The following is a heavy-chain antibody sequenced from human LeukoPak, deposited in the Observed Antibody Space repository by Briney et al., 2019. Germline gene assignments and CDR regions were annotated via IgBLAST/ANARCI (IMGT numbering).Heavy chain of an antibody. Sequence: GGSLRLSCAASGFTFSSYWMHWVRQAPGKGLVWVSRINSDGSSTSYADSVKGRFTISRDNARNSLFLQMDSLRAEDTAVYYCASPTWGSYRYLRYWGLGTLVTVSS. D-gene: IGHD3-16*02. V-gene: IGHV3-74*01. J-gene: IGHJ4*02. CDR2: INSDGSST. CDR3: ASPTWGSYRYLRY. CDR1: GFTFSSYW.